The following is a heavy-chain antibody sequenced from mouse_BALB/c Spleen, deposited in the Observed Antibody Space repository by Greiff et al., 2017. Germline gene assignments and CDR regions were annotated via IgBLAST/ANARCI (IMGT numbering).Heavy chain of an antibody. Sequence: EVQLVESGGGLVQPGGSRKLSCAASGFTFSSFGMHWVRQAPEKGLEWVAYISSGSSTIYYADTVKGRFTISRDNPKNTLFLQMTSLRSEDTAMYYCARNGLTLDYWGQGTTLTVSS. CDR3: ARNGLTLDY. V-gene: IGHV5-17*02. CDR1: GFTFSSFG. J-gene: IGHJ2*01. CDR2: ISSGSSTI. D-gene: IGHD3-1*01.